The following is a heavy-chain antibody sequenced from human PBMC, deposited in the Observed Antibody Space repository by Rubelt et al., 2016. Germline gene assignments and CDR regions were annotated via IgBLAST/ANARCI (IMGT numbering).Heavy chain of an antibody. D-gene: IGHD6-19*01. V-gene: IGHV4-39*07. CDR1: GGSISSSSYY. J-gene: IGHJ4*02. CDR3: ARDLGSSGYASCSDY. CDR2: IYYSGST. Sequence: QLHLQESGPGLVKPSETLSLTCSVSGGSISSSSYYWGWIRQPPGKGLEWIGNIYYSGSTYYNPSPKSRVAMSVDTSKNQFSRKLGCVTAGDTAVYYCARDLGSSGYASCSDYWGRGTLVTVSS.